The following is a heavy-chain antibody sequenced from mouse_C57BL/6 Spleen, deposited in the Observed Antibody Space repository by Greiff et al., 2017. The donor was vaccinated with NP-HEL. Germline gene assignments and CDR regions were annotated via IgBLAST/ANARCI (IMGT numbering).Heavy chain of an antibody. J-gene: IGHJ4*01. CDR1: GFTFSDYG. CDR3: ARWLLRDAMDY. V-gene: IGHV5-17*01. D-gene: IGHD2-3*01. CDR2: ISSGSSTI. Sequence: EVHLVESGGGLVKPGGSLKLSCAASGFTFSDYGMHWVRQAPEKGLEWVAYISSGSSTIYYADTVKGRFTISRDNAKNTLFLQMTSLRSEDTAMYYCARWLLRDAMDYWGQGTSVTVSS.